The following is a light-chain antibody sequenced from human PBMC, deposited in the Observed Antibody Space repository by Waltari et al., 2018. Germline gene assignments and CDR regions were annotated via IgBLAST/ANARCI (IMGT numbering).Light chain of an antibody. Sequence: EIVLTQSPDSLAVSLGERATIKCKSSQSLLSRYNSKTSIAWYQQKPGQPPKLLINWASTRGSGVPDRFSGSGSGTDFTLTISSLQAEDVAVYYCHHYYIPPLTFGQGTRLEIK. V-gene: IGKV4-1*01. CDR2: WAS. J-gene: IGKJ5*01. CDR3: HHYYIPPLT. CDR1: QSLLSRYNSKTS.